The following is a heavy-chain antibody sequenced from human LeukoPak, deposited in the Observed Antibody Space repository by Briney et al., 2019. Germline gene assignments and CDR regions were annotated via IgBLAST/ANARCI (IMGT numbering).Heavy chain of an antibody. D-gene: IGHD3-3*02. J-gene: IGHJ5*02. Sequence: GGSLRLSCAASGFTFSSYWMSWVRQAPGKGLEWVANIKQDGSEKYYVDSVKGRFTLSRDNAKNSLYLQMNSLRAEDTAVYYCAREQHSRWFDPWGQRTLVTVSS. V-gene: IGHV3-7*01. CDR1: GFTFSSYW. CDR3: AREQHSRWFDP. CDR2: IKQDGSEK.